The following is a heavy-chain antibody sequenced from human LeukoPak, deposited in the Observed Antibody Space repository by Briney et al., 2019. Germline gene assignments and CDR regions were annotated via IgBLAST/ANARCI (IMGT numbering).Heavy chain of an antibody. V-gene: IGHV1-2*02. Sequence: ASVKVSCKASGYSFTGKYMHWVRQAPGQGLEWMGWINPNSGDTNSAQKFQGRVTLSRDTSISTAYKELIGLRSDDTAVYYCARSSLNSFDSWGQGTLVTVSS. J-gene: IGHJ4*02. CDR1: GYSFTGKY. CDR2: INPNSGDT. D-gene: IGHD4-23*01. CDR3: ARSSLNSFDS.